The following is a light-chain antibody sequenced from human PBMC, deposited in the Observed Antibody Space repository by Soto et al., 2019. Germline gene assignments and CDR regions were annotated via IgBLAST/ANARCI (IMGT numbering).Light chain of an antibody. CDR3: QQYESYPLT. J-gene: IGKJ4*01. CDR2: SAS. Sequence: DIQMTQSPSTLSASVGDRDTITCRASQSISGWLAWYRQKPGKAPELLIYSASTLETGVPSRFSGSGSGTEFTLTVSSLQPDDFATYYCQQYESYPLTFGGGTKVDIK. V-gene: IGKV1-5*03. CDR1: QSISGW.